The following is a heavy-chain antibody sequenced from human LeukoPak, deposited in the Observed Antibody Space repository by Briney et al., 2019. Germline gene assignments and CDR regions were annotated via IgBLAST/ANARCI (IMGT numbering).Heavy chain of an antibody. CDR3: ARVNSDTYYDFWSGYFNWFDP. V-gene: IGHV4-61*01. J-gene: IGHJ5*02. Sequence: SETLSLTCTVSGGSISSSSYYWSWIRQPPGKGLEWIGYIYYSGSTNYNPSLKSRVTISVDTSKNQFSLKLSSVTAADTAVYYCARVNSDTYYDFWSGYFNWFDPWGQGTLVTVSS. D-gene: IGHD3-3*01. CDR2: IYYSGST. CDR1: GGSISSSSYY.